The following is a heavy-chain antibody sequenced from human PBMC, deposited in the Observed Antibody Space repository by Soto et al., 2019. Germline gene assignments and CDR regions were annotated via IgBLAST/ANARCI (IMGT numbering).Heavy chain of an antibody. V-gene: IGHV4-59*01. CDR3: ARDKYCSGGSCRKNWFDP. D-gene: IGHD2-15*01. Sequence: KASETLSLTCTVSGGPISSSYWSWIRQPPGKGLAWLAYIYDDGSANYNTSLKSRATISLDMSKNQFSLKLTSVTAADTAVYYCARDKYCSGGSCRKNWFDPWGQGTLVTVSS. CDR2: IYDDGSA. CDR1: GGPISSSY. J-gene: IGHJ5*02.